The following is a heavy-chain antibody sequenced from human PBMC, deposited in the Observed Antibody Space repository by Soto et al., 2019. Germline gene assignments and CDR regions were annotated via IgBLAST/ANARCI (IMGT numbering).Heavy chain of an antibody. CDR1: GFTFGNYA. V-gene: IGHV3-23*01. D-gene: IGHD6-19*01. CDR3: AKDRGGSGWRFDY. Sequence: GGSLRLCCAASGFTFGNYAMSWVRQAPGKGLEWVSAIAASGATTYYADSVKGRLTVSRDNSKNTLYLQMNSLRAEDTAVYYCAKDRGGSGWRFDYWGQGTLVTVSS. CDR2: IAASGATT. J-gene: IGHJ4*02.